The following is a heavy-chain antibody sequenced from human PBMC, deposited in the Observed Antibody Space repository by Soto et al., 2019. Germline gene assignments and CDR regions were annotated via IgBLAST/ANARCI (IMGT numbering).Heavy chain of an antibody. D-gene: IGHD2-2*02. Sequence: SCKASGYSFTSYDINWVLQATGQGLEWMGWMNPNSGNTGYAQKFQGRVTMTRNTYISTAYMELSSPRSEDTAVYYCARHILRSYYYHYCMEVWGQGITV. CDR1: GYSFTSYD. CDR2: MNPNSGNT. CDR3: ARHILRSYYYHYCMEV. V-gene: IGHV1-8*01. J-gene: IGHJ6*02.